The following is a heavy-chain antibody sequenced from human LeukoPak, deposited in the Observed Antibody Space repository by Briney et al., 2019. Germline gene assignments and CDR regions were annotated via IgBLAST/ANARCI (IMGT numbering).Heavy chain of an antibody. Sequence: SETLSLTCTVSGGSISSSSYYWGWIRQPPGTGLEWIANIYYSGTTYYNPSLKSRLTISVDTSKNQFSLKLNSVTVADTAVYYCARVPVTRYYGLDVWGQGTTVTVSS. V-gene: IGHV4-39*07. CDR3: ARVPVTRYYGLDV. CDR1: GGSISSSSYY. CDR2: IYYSGTT. J-gene: IGHJ6*02. D-gene: IGHD5-18*01.